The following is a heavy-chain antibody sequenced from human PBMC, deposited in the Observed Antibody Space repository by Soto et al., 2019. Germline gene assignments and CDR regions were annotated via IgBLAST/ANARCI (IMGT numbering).Heavy chain of an antibody. Sequence: PGRSLRLSCAASTFTFSNYAMSWVRQAPGKGLEWVSSISGNGGSTYYADSVKGRFTISRDNSKNTLYLQMNSLRAEDTAVYYCAKHSENFGDFKYDYWGQGTLVTVSS. D-gene: IGHD4-17*01. CDR1: TFTFSNYA. V-gene: IGHV3-23*01. CDR3: AKHSENFGDFKYDY. CDR2: ISGNGGST. J-gene: IGHJ4*02.